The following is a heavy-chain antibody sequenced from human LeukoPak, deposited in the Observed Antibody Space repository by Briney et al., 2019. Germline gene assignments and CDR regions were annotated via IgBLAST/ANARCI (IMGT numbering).Heavy chain of an antibody. CDR1: GCTFSSNS. CDR3: AKDREEATTRFCDF. Sequence: GGSLRLTCGASGCTFSSNSKRWWGQAPGKGLEWGSSISGTSFYIYYADSVKGRFTISRDNAKNSLYLQMNSLRAADTAVYYCAKDREEATTRFCDFWGRGALVTVSS. CDR2: ISGTSFYI. J-gene: IGHJ4*02. V-gene: IGHV3-21*06. D-gene: IGHD5-12*01.